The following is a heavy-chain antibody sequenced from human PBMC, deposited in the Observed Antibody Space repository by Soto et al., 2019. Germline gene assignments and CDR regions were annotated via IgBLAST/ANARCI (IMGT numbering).Heavy chain of an antibody. J-gene: IGHJ6*03. Sequence: GGSLRLSCAASGFTFSSYGMFWVRQAPGKGLEWVAIIWYDGSNKFYADSVKGRFTISRDNSKNTLYLQMNSLRAEDTAVYYCAKCPTLRRGYYYYYMDVWGKGTTVTVSS. CDR2: IWYDGSNK. V-gene: IGHV3-33*06. CDR1: GFTFSSYG. CDR3: AKCPTLRRGYYYYYMDV.